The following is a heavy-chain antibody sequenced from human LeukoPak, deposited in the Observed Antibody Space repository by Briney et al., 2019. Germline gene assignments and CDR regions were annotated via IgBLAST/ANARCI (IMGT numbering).Heavy chain of an antibody. CDR2: ISSSSSTI. V-gene: IGHV3-48*04. CDR3: ARDEPGIAVAGKPGPVDY. D-gene: IGHD6-19*01. J-gene: IGHJ4*02. CDR1: GFTFSSYS. Sequence: GGSLRLSCAASGFTFSSYSMNWVRQAPGKGLEWVSYISSSSSTIYYADSVKGRFTISRDNAKNSLYLQMNSLRAEDTAVYYCARDEPGIAVAGKPGPVDYWGQGTLVTVFS.